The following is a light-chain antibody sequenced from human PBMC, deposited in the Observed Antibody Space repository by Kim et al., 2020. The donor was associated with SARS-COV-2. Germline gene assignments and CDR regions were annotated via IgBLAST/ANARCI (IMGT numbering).Light chain of an antibody. Sequence: QLVLTQSPSASASLGASVKLTCTLSSGYSSYTIAWHQQQPEKGPRYLMQLKSDGSHSKGDGIPDRFSGSSPGAERYLTISSLQSEDEADYYCQTWVTGAWVFGGGTKLTVL. CDR2: LKSDGSH. CDR1: SGYSSYT. V-gene: IGLV4-69*02. CDR3: QTWVTGAWV. J-gene: IGLJ3*02.